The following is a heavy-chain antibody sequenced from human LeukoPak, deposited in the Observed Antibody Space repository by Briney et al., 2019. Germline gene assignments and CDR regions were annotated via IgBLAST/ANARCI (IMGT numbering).Heavy chain of an antibody. J-gene: IGHJ4*02. CDR3: ARETGDPPLFDY. Sequence: SETLSLTCAVSGGSISSSHWWSWVRQPPGKGLEWIGEVDHSGSCNYNPSLKSRVTISVDKSNNQFSLKLSSVTAADTAVHYCARETGDPPLFDYWGQGTLVTVSS. D-gene: IGHD7-27*01. CDR1: GGSISSSHW. V-gene: IGHV4-4*02. CDR2: VDHSGSC.